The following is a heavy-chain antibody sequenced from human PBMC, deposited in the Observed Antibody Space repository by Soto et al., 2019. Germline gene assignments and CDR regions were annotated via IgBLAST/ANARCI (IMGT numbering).Heavy chain of an antibody. CDR1: GYTFTSYG. CDR2: ISAYNDNT. D-gene: IGHD2-15*01. CDR3: ARGVYCSGGSCFSFYYHYDGVDV. V-gene: IGHV1-18*04. Sequence: QVQLVQSGTEVKKPGASVKVSCKASGYTFTSYGISWVRQAPGQGLEWMGWISAYNDNTIYTQKLQGRVTMTTDASTSTANMELRSLRSDDTAVYYCARGVYCSGGSCFSFYYHYDGVDVWGQGTTLTVSS. J-gene: IGHJ6*02.